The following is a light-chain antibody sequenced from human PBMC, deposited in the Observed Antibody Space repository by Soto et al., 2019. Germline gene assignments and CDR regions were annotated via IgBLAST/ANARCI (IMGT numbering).Light chain of an antibody. CDR1: SGHSSYI. J-gene: IGLJ3*02. V-gene: IGLV4-60*02. CDR2: LEGSGSY. Sequence: QAVLTQSSSASASLGSSVKLTCTLSSGHSSYIIAWHQQQPGKAPRYLMKLEGSGSYNKGSGVPDRFSGSSSGADRYLTISNLQFEDEADYYCETWDSNIQWVLGGGTKLTVL. CDR3: ETWDSNIQWV.